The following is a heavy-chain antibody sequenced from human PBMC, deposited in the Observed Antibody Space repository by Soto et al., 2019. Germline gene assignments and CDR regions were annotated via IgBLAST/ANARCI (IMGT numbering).Heavy chain of an antibody. Sequence: QVQLVESGGGVVQPGRSLRLSCAASGFTFSSYAMHWVRQAPGKGLEWVAVISYDGSNKYYADSVKGRFTISRDNSKNTLYLQMNSLRAEDTAVYYCARELARIQLWFPDYYGMDVW. J-gene: IGHJ6*01. CDR1: GFTFSSYA. V-gene: IGHV3-30-3*01. D-gene: IGHD5-18*01. CDR2: ISYDGSNK. CDR3: ARELARIQLWFPDYYGMDV.